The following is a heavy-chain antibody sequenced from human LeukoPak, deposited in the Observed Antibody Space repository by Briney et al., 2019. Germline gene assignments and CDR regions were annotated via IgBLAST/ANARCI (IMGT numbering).Heavy chain of an antibody. V-gene: IGHV6-1*01. D-gene: IGHD5-24*01. CDR3: SRSDGASDFDY. CDR1: GDSVSSNRAS. Sequence: SQTLSLTCAISGDSVSSNRASWTWIRQSPSRGLEWLGRTYYRSKWYNDYAVSLKSRISINPDTSKNQFSLQLNSVTPEDTAAYYCSRSDGASDFDYWGQGTLVTVSS. J-gene: IGHJ4*02. CDR2: TYYRSKWYN.